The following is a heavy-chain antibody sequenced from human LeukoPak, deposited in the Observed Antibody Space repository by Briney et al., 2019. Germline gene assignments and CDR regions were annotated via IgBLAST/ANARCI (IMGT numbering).Heavy chain of an antibody. CDR3: AGSGPVGSGSYRL. CDR2: ISGSGGST. CDR1: GFTFSSYA. D-gene: IGHD1-26*01. J-gene: IGHJ4*02. Sequence: PGGSLRLSCAASGFTFSSYAMSWVRQAPGKGLEWVSGISGSGGSTYYADSVKGRFTISRDNSKNTLYLQMNSLRAEDTAVYYCAGSGPVGSGSYRLWGQGTLVTVSS. V-gene: IGHV3-23*01.